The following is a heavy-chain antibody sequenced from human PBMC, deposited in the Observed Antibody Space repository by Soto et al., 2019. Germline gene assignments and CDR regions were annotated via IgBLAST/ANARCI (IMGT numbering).Heavy chain of an antibody. CDR1: GGSVNSDNYY. Sequence: SETLSLTCTVSGGSVNSDNYYWSWIRQPPGRGLDWIGYIYHTGSTNYNPSLNSRVTISVDTSRNQFSLKLNSVTAADTAVSYCAREFSNSPEAFDSWGQGTLVTVSS. D-gene: IGHD6-6*01. CDR2: IYHTGST. CDR3: AREFSNSPEAFDS. V-gene: IGHV4-61*01. J-gene: IGHJ4*02.